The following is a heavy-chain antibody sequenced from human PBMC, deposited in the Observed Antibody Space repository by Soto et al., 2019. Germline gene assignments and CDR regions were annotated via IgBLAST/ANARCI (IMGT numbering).Heavy chain of an antibody. CDR2: INHSGST. CDR3: ASLASITSYASDY. V-gene: IGHV4-34*01. D-gene: IGHD3-16*01. CDR1: GGSFSGYY. J-gene: IGHJ4*02. Sequence: SETLSITCAVYGGSFSGYYWSWIRQPPGKGLEWIGEINHSGSTNYNPSLKSRVTISVDTSKNQFSLKLSSVTAADTAVYYCASLASITSYASDYWGQGTLVTVSS.